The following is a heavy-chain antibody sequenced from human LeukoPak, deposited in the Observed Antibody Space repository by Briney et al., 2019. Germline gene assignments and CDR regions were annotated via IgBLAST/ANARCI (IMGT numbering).Heavy chain of an antibody. CDR2: ISYDGSNK. Sequence: GESLKISCKGSGFTFSSYGMHWVRQAPGKGLEWVAVISYDGSNKYYADSVKGRFTISRDNSKNTLYLQMNSLRAEDTAVYYCAKEDYDYVWGSYRLLDYWGQGTLVTVSS. J-gene: IGHJ4*02. CDR1: GFTFSSYG. CDR3: AKEDYDYVWGSYRLLDY. D-gene: IGHD3-16*02. V-gene: IGHV3-30*18.